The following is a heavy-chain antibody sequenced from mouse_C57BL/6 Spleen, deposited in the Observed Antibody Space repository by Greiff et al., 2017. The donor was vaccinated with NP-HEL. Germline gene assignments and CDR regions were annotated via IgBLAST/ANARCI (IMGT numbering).Heavy chain of an antibody. D-gene: IGHD1-1*01. CDR1: GFNIKNSY. CDR2: IDPANGNT. CDR3: TSITTVVAPGAMDN. J-gene: IGHJ4*01. Sequence: EVQLQQSVAELVRPGASVKLSCTASGFNIKNSYMYWVKQRPEQGLEWIGRIDPANGNTKYAPKFQGKATITADKSSNTAYLQLSSLTSEDTAIFYCTSITTVVAPGAMDNWGQGTSVTVSS. V-gene: IGHV14-3*01.